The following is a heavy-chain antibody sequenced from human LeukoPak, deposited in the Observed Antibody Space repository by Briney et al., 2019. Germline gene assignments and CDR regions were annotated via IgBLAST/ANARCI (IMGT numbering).Heavy chain of an antibody. J-gene: IGHJ6*02. CDR1: GGSISSYF. Sequence: PSETLSLTCTVSGGSISSYFWSWIRQPPGKGLEWIGYIYSSGNTNYNPSLKSRVTISVDRSKNQFSLKLSSVTAADTAVYYCARGLRSDYYYGMDVWGQGTTVTVSS. CDR3: ARGLRSDYYYGMDV. V-gene: IGHV4-59*12. CDR2: IYSSGNT.